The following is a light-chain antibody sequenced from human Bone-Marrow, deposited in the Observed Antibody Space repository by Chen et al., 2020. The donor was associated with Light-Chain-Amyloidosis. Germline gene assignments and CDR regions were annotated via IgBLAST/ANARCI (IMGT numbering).Light chain of an antibody. CDR1: SGSIATNY. J-gene: IGLJ3*02. CDR2: EDD. CDR3: QSYQGSSQGV. Sequence: NFMLTQPHSVSESPGKTVIISCTRSSGSIATNYVQWYQQRPGSSPTTVIYEDDQSPSGVPDRFSGSIDRSSNSASLTISRLKTEDEADYYCQSYQGSSQGVFGGGTKLTVL. V-gene: IGLV6-57*01.